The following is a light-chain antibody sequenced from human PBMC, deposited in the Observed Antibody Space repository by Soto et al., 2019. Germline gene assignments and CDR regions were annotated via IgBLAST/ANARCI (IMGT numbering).Light chain of an antibody. J-gene: IGLJ2*01. CDR1: SGHSNYA. Sequence: QPVLTQSPSASASLGASVKLTCTLSSGHSNYAIASHQQQSEKGPRYLMNLNSDGSHSKGDGIPDRFSGSSSGAERYLTISSLQSEDEADYYCQTWGSGIVVFGGGTKLTVL. CDR3: QTWGSGIVV. V-gene: IGLV4-69*01. CDR2: LNSDGSH.